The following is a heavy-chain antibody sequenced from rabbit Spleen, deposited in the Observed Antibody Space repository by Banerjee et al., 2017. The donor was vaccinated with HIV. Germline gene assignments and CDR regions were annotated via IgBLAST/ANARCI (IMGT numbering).Heavy chain of an antibody. D-gene: IGHD7-1*01. V-gene: IGHV1S43*01. CDR2: IYASSGST. CDR1: GFDLSSYYY. J-gene: IGHJ4*01. Sequence: QEQLEESGGGLVKPEGSLTLTCKASGFDLSSYYYMCWVRQAPGKGLEWIACIYASSGSTWYASWAKGRFTISKSTSLNTVTLQMTSLTAADTATYFCARDPSTDNGHYWDLWGPGTLVTVS. CDR3: ARDPSTDNGHYWDL.